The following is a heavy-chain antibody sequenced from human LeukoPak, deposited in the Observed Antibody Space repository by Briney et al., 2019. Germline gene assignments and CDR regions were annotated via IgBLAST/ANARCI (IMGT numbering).Heavy chain of an antibody. V-gene: IGHV4-61*01. CDR2: VYYSGST. D-gene: IGHD5-12*01. CDR3: ARRVASRATGYYFDF. J-gene: IGHJ4*02. CDR1: GGSASGDIYY. Sequence: PSVTLSLTCTVYGGSASGDIYYWTWLRQPPGMGLEWIRFVYYSGSTNYNPSLRSRVTMSVDTSRKQFFLRLSSVTAADTAVYYCARRVASRATGYYFDFWGQGILVTVSS.